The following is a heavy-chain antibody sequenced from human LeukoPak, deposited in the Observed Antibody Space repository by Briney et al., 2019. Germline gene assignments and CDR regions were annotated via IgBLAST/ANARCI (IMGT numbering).Heavy chain of an antibody. CDR3: ARGGGYDSLNFDY. D-gene: IGHD5-12*01. Sequence: SETLSPTCTVSGGSISSYYWSWIRQPPGKGLEWIGYIYYSGSTNYNPSLKSRVTISVDTSKNQFSLKLSSVTAADTAVYYCARGGGYDSLNFDYWGQGTLVTVSS. CDR2: IYYSGST. CDR1: GGSISSYY. V-gene: IGHV4-59*01. J-gene: IGHJ4*02.